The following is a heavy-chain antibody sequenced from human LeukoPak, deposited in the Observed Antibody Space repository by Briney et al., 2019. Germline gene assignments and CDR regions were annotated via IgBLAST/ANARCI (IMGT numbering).Heavy chain of an antibody. CDR2: ISAYNGNT. CDR1: GYTFTSYG. D-gene: IGHD3-3*01. J-gene: IGHJ2*01. CDR3: ARDTHYDFWSGYYMDWYFDL. Sequence: ASVKVSCKASGYTFTSYGISWVRQAPGQGLEWMGWISAYNGNTNYAQKLQGRVTMTTDTSTSTAYMELRSLRSDDTAVYYCARDTHYDFWSGYYMDWYFDLWGRGTLVTVSS. V-gene: IGHV1-18*01.